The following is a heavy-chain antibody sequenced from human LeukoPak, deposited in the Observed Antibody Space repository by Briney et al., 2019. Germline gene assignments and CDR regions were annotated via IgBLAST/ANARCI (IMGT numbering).Heavy chain of an antibody. CDR1: GGSISSYY. Sequence: SETLSLTCTVSGGSISSYYWSWIRQPAGKGLEWIGRIYTSGSTNYNPSLKSRVTMSVDTSKNQFSLKPSSVTAADTAVYYCARGVEDIVVVPGNWFDPWGQGTLVTVSS. CDR3: ARGVEDIVVVPGNWFDP. CDR2: IYTSGST. J-gene: IGHJ5*02. D-gene: IGHD2-2*01. V-gene: IGHV4-4*07.